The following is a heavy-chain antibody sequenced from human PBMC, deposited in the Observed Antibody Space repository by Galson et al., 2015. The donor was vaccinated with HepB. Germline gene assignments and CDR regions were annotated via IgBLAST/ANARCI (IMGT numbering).Heavy chain of an antibody. J-gene: IGHJ6*02. V-gene: IGHV6-1*01. CDR3: ARLHDDFWCGPPQYYYYYGMDV. D-gene: IGHD3-3*01. Sequence: CAIFGDRVSSYSSAWNWIRQSPSRRLEWLGRTYYRSKWYNDYAVSVKSRITINPDTSKNKCSLQLNSVTPEDTAVYYCARLHDDFWCGPPQYYYYYGMDVWGQGTTVTVSS. CDR2: TYYRSKWYN. CDR1: GDRVSSYSSA.